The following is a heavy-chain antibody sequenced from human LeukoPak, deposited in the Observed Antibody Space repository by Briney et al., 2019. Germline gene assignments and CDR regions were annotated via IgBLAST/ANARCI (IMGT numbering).Heavy chain of an antibody. J-gene: IGHJ4*02. V-gene: IGHV3-23*01. Sequence: GGSLRLSCAASGFTFSSYAMNWVRQAPGKGLEWVSAISGIGSSTYYADSVKGRFSISRDNSKNTLYLQMNSLRAEDTAVYYCAKGYYDYVWGSYYFDYWGQGTLVTVSS. CDR3: AKGYYDYVWGSYYFDY. D-gene: IGHD3-16*01. CDR2: ISGIGSST. CDR1: GFTFSSYA.